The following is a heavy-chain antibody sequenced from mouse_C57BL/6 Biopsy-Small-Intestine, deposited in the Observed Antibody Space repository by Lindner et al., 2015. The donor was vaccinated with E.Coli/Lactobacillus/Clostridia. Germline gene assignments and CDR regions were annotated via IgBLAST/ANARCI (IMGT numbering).Heavy chain of an antibody. J-gene: IGHJ3*01. CDR3: ARYDYDGTY. Sequence: VQLQESGPELVKPGDFSERCPCKASGYTFTSYDINWVKQRPGQGLEWIGWIYPRDGSTIYNEKFKAKATLTVDTSSSTAYMELHSLTSEDSAVYFCARYDYDGTYWGQGDSGHCLC. CDR2: IYPRDGST. V-gene: IGHV1-85*01. D-gene: IGHD2-4*01. CDR1: GYTFTSYD.